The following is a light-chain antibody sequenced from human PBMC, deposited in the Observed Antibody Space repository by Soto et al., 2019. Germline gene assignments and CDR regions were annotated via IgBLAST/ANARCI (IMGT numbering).Light chain of an antibody. CDR1: QSISSW. J-gene: IGKJ1*01. CDR2: DAS. V-gene: IGKV1-5*01. CDR3: QQYNSYSRT. Sequence: DIQMTQAPSTLSASVGDRITITGRASQSISSWLAWYQQNPGKAPKLLIYDASSLESGVPSRFSGSGSGTEFTLTISSLQPDDFATYYCQQYNSYSRTFGQGTKVDIK.